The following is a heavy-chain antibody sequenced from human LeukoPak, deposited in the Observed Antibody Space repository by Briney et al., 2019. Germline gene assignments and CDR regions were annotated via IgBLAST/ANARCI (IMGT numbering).Heavy chain of an antibody. CDR3: AKSQRGYCSSTSCYGDY. D-gene: IGHD2-2*03. J-gene: IGHJ4*02. CDR1: GFSFSSFG. CDR2: IRYDETNK. V-gene: IGHV3-30*02. Sequence: GGSLRLSCAASGFSFSSFGMHWVRPAPGKGLEWVAFIRYDETNKFYADSVKGRFTISRDNSNNTLYLQMNSLRAEDSAVYHCAKSQRGYCSSTSCYGDYWGQGTLVTVSS.